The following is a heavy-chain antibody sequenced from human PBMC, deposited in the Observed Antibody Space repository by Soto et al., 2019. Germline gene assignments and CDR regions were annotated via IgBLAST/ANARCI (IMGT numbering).Heavy chain of an antibody. CDR1: GFTFSSYW. Sequence: GGSLRLSCAASGFTFSSYWMHWVRQAPGKGLVWVSRIDSDGSSTTYADSVKGRFHISRDNAKNTLYLQMNSLRAEDTAVYYCARPGSSVVAAARDSFYYYMDVWGKGTTVTVSS. CDR3: ARPGSSVVAAARDSFYYYMDV. J-gene: IGHJ6*03. V-gene: IGHV3-74*01. D-gene: IGHD2-2*01. CDR2: IDSDGSST.